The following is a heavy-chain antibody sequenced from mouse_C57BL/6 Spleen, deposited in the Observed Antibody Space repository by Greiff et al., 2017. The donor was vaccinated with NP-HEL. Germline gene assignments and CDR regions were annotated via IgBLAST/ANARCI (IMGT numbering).Heavy chain of an antibody. CDR2: ISYDGSN. V-gene: IGHV3-6*01. D-gene: IGHD1-1*01. CDR3: AREGTVVATRAMDY. Sequence: ESGPGLVKPSQSLSLTCSVTGYSITSGYYWNWIRQFPGNKLEWMGYISYDGSNNYNPSLKNRISITRDTSKNQFFLKLNSVTTEDTATYYCAREGTVVATRAMDYWGQGTSVTVSS. J-gene: IGHJ4*01. CDR1: GYSITSGYY.